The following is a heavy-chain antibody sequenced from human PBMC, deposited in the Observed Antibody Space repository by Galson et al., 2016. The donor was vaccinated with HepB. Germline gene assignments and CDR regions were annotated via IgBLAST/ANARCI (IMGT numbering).Heavy chain of an antibody. CDR3: ARDYCSGTGCSKYYYYATDV. CDR2: IIPIINSA. CDR1: GGTFSSYA. V-gene: IGHV1-69*13. J-gene: IGHJ6*02. D-gene: IGHD2-2*01. Sequence: SVKVSCKASGGTFSSYAISWVRQAPGQGPEWMGGIIPIINSAMYAQEFQGRVTITADVSTSTAYMEVSSLRSEDTAMCYCARDYCSGTGCSKYYYYATDVWGQGTTVTVS.